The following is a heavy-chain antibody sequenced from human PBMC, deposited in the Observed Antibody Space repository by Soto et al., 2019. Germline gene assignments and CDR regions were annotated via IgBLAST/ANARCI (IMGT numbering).Heavy chain of an antibody. D-gene: IGHD1-26*01. Sequence: QVQVVQPGAEVLKPGAAVKVSCKASGYVFTSFLIHWVRQAPGQGLEWMGIVNPSGGTTAHAQKFQGRLTMTRDTSTNTVYMEVSSLRSDDTAVYYCARGQSGIYGGIDYWGQGTLVTVSS. CDR3: ARGQSGIYGGIDY. J-gene: IGHJ4*02. V-gene: IGHV1-46*01. CDR2: VNPSGGTT. CDR1: GYVFTSFL.